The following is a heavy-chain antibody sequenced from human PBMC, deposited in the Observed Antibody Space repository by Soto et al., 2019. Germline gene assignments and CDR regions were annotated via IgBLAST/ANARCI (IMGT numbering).Heavy chain of an antibody. CDR2: TSAYNGNT. D-gene: IGHD6-19*01. CDR3: ARDSSRRSGWDGWDY. V-gene: IGHV1-18*01. J-gene: IGHJ4*02. Sequence: QVQLVQSGAEVKKPGASVQVSCKASGYTFTNYGISWVRQAPGQGLEWMGWTSAYNGNTDYAQSFQGRVTMTTVTSTNIAYLELRSLRADDTAVYYCARDSSRRSGWDGWDYGGQGTLVTVSS. CDR1: GYTFTNYG.